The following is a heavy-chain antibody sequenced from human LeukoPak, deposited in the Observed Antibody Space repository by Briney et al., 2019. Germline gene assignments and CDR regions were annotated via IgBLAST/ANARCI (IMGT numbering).Heavy chain of an antibody. V-gene: IGHV3-23*01. CDR2: ISGGDTT. Sequence: GGSLRLSCAASGFTFSNYAMSWVRQAPGKGLEWVSFISGGDTTFYADSVKGRFTLSRDNSKNTLYFQMNSLRAEDTAVYYCARASLGTMVRGVIRYYYMDVWGKGTAVTISS. D-gene: IGHD3-10*01. J-gene: IGHJ6*03. CDR3: ARASLGTMVRGVIRYYYMDV. CDR1: GFTFSNYA.